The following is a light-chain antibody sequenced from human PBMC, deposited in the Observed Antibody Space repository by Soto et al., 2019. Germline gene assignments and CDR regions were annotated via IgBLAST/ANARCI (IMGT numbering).Light chain of an antibody. V-gene: IGKV3-11*01. CDR3: QQRSNWPPGFT. J-gene: IGKJ3*01. CDR2: ETS. Sequence: EIVLTQSPATLSLSPGERATLSCRASQSVGTYLAWYQQKPGQAPRLLIYETSNRATGIPARFSGSGSGTDFTLTISSLEPEDFAVYYCQQRSNWPPGFTFGPGTKVDIK. CDR1: QSVGTY.